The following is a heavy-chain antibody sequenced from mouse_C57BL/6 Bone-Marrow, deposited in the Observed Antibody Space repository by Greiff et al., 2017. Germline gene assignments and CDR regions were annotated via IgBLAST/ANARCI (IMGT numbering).Heavy chain of an antibody. Sequence: EVKLVESGGGLVQPGESLKLSCESNEYEFPSHDMSWVRKTPEKRLELVAAINSDGGSTYYPDTMERRFIISRDNTKKTLYLQMSSLRSEYTALYYCALMRVTTGFAYWGQGTLVTVSA. J-gene: IGHJ3*01. V-gene: IGHV5-2*01. CDR2: INSDGGST. CDR3: ALMRVTTGFAY. CDR1: EYEFPSHD. D-gene: IGHD2-2*01.